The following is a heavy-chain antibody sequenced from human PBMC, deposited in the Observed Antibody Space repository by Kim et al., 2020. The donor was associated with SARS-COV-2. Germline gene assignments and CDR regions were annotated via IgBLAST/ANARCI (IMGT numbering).Heavy chain of an antibody. CDR3: ARTSSPYGSGSYFRADY. J-gene: IGHJ4*02. D-gene: IGHD3-10*01. V-gene: IGHV4-61*01. CDR1: GGSVSSGSYY. Sequence: SETLSLTCTVSGGSVSSGSYYWSWIRQPPGKGLEWIGYIYYSGSTNYNPSLKSRVTISVDTSKNQFSLKLSSVTAADTAVYYCARTSSPYGSGSYFRADYCGQGALGTLSS. CDR2: IYYSGST.